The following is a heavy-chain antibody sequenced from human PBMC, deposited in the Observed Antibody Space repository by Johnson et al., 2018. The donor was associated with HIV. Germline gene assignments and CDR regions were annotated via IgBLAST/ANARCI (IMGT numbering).Heavy chain of an antibody. Sequence: QVQLVESGGGVVQPGRSLRLSCAASGFTFSNYAMHWVRQAPGKGLEWVAFIRYDGSNKYYADSVKGRFTISRDNSKNTLYLQMDGLRPEDTAVYYCASYSSSDAFDIWGQGTMVAVSS. J-gene: IGHJ3*02. CDR2: IRYDGSNK. CDR1: GFTFSNYA. CDR3: ASYSSSDAFDI. D-gene: IGHD6-6*01. V-gene: IGHV3-30*04.